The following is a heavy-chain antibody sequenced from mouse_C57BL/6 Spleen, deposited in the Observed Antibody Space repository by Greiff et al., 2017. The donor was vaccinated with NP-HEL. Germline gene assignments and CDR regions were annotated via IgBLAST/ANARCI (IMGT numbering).Heavy chain of an antibody. CDR1: GFTFSSYA. J-gene: IGHJ4*01. CDR3: TRGLKLGLGAMDY. D-gene: IGHD4-1*01. V-gene: IGHV5-9-1*02. Sequence: EVKVEESGEGLVKPGGSLKLSCAASGFTFSSYAMSWVRQTPEKRLEWVAYISSGGDYIYYADTVKGRFTISRDNARNTLYLQMSSLKSGDTAMYYCTRGLKLGLGAMDYWGQGTSVTVSS. CDR2: ISSGGDYI.